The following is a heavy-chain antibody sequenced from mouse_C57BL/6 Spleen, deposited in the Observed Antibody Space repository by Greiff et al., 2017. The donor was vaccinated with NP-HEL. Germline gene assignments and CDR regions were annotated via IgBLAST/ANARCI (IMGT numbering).Heavy chain of an antibody. CDR3: TRPDGYPSYAMDY. J-gene: IGHJ4*01. V-gene: IGHV1-15*01. CDR1: GYTFTDYE. D-gene: IGHD2-3*01. CDR2: IDPETGGT. Sequence: QVQLQQSGAELVRPGASVTLSCKASGYTFTDYEMHWVKQTPVHGLEWIGAIDPETGGTAYNQKFKGKAILTADKSSSTAYMELRSLTSEDSAVYYCTRPDGYPSYAMDYWGQGTSVTVSS.